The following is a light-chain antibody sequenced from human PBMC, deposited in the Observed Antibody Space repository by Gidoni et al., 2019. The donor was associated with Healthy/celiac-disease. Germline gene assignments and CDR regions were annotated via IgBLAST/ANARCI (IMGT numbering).Light chain of an antibody. CDR2: GAS. Sequence: IVLTQSPGTLSLSPRERATHSCRASQSVSSSYLAWYQQKPGQAPRLLIYGASSRATGIPDRFSGSGAGTDFTLTISRLEPEDFAVYYCQQYGSSSFTFGPGTKVDIK. V-gene: IGKV3-20*01. CDR1: QSVSSSY. CDR3: QQYGSSSFT. J-gene: IGKJ3*01.